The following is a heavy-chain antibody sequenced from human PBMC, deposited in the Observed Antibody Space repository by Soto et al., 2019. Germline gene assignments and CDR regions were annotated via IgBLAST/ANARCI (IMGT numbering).Heavy chain of an antibody. CDR1: GYTFTSYA. Sequence: GASVKVSCKASGYTFTSYAMHWVRQAPGQRLEWMGWINAGNGNTKYSQKFQGRVTITRDTFASTAYMELSSLRSEDTAVYYCATDTAMVGRYYYYGMDVWGQGTTVTVSS. J-gene: IGHJ6*02. V-gene: IGHV1-3*01. CDR3: ATDTAMVGRYYYYGMDV. CDR2: INAGNGNT. D-gene: IGHD5-18*01.